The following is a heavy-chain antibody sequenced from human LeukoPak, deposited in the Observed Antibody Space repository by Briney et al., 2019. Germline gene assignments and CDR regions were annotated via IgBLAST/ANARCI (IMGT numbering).Heavy chain of an antibody. CDR1: GYSITSGYY. J-gene: IGHJ3*02. D-gene: IGHD4-11*01. V-gene: IGHV4-38-2*02. Sequence: SETLSLTCTVSGYSITSGYYWGWIRQSPGKGLEWLGSRYHSGSTYYNLSLKSRVTFSVDTSKNQISLKLSSVTAADTAIYYCARSFNYAQAVHSFDIWGRGTVVTVSS. CDR2: RYHSGST. CDR3: ARSFNYAQAVHSFDI.